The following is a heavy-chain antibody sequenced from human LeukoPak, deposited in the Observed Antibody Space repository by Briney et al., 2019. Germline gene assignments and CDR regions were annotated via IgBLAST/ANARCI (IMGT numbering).Heavy chain of an antibody. CDR1: GFTFSSYA. CDR2: ITGSGGIT. D-gene: IGHD3/OR15-3a*01. J-gene: IGHJ4*02. CDR3: AKGVWTDYTITHFDY. Sequence: GGSLRLSCAASGFTFSSYAMSWVRQAPGKGLEWVSAITGSGGITYYADSVKGRFTLSRDNSKNTLYLQMNSLRAEDTAVYYCAKGVWTDYTITHFDYWGQGTLVAVSS. V-gene: IGHV3-23*01.